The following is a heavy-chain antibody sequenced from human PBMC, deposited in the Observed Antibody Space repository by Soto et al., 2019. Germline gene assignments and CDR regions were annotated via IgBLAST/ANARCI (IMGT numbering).Heavy chain of an antibody. CDR1: GFTFSNHA. CDR3: AKDRTAAARNFDY. D-gene: IGHD6-13*01. Sequence: EVQLLESGGGLVQPGGSLRLSCAVSGFTFSNHAMSWVRQAPGKGLEWVSAISTAVGATYYADSVKGRFTISRDDSNNTLYLQMNSLRAVDTAVYYCAKDRTAAARNFDYWGQGTLVTVSS. V-gene: IGHV3-23*01. J-gene: IGHJ4*02. CDR2: ISTAVGAT.